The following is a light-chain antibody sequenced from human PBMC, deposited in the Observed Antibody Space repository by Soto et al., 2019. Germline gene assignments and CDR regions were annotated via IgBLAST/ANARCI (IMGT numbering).Light chain of an antibody. CDR2: EVS. Sequence: QSVLTQPASVSGSPGQSITISCTGTSSDVGGYNYVSWYQQHPGKAPKLMIYEVSNRPSGVSNRFSGSKSGNTASLTISGLQAEDEADYYCSSYTSSSTLVFGGVTQLTVL. CDR1: SSDVGGYNY. J-gene: IGLJ2*01. CDR3: SSYTSSSTLV. V-gene: IGLV2-14*01.